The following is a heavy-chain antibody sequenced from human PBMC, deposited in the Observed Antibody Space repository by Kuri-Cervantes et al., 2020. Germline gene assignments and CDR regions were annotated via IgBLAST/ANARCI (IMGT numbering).Heavy chain of an antibody. Sequence: GGSLRLSCAASTFIFDDYAMHWVRQVPGKGLEWVSGISWNGGYKDYADSVKGRFTVSRDNSKNTLYLQMNSLRAEDTAVYYCARILTDAFDIWGQGTMVTVSS. CDR1: TFIFDDYA. D-gene: IGHD2/OR15-2a*01. CDR3: ARILTDAFDI. J-gene: IGHJ3*02. CDR2: ISWNGGYK. V-gene: IGHV3-9*01.